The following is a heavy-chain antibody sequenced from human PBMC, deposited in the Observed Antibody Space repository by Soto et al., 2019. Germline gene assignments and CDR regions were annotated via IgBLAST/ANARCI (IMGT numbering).Heavy chain of an antibody. CDR3: VRQPGGVATPGDDY. Sequence: QVQLVQSGAEVKKPGASVKVSCEASGYPFSAFDINWVRQAGGQGLEWMGWMNPDSGDTAFAQRFKHRITMTRSTSISTAYMELSRLTSDDTAVYFCVRQPGGVATPGDDYWGQGTLVTVSS. J-gene: IGHJ4*02. CDR1: GYPFSAFD. D-gene: IGHD2-15*01. CDR2: MNPDSGDT. V-gene: IGHV1-8*01.